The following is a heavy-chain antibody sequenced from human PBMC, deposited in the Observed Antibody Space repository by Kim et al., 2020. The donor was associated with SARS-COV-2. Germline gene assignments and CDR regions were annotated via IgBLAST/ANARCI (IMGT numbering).Heavy chain of an antibody. CDR1: GFTFSSYE. CDR2: ISSSGSTI. D-gene: IGHD1-26*01. V-gene: IGHV3-48*03. Sequence: GGSLRLSCAASGFTFSSYEMNWVRQAPGKGLEWVSYISSSGSTIYYADSVKGRFTISRDNAKNSLYLQMNSLRAEDTAVYYCARAGGPSGSYFVYYYYGMDVWGQGTTVTVSS. CDR3: ARAGGPSGSYFVYYYYGMDV. J-gene: IGHJ6*02.